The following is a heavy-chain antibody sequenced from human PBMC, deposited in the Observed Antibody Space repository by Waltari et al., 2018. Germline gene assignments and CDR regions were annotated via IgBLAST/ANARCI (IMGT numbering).Heavy chain of an antibody. D-gene: IGHD5-12*01. CDR2: ISSSSSYI. CDR1: GFTFSSYS. J-gene: IGHJ4*02. Sequence: EVQLVESGGGLVKPGGSLRLSCAASGFTFSSYSMNWVRQAPGKGLEWVSSISSSSSYIYYADSVKGRFTISRDNSKNTLYLQMNSLRAEDTAVYYCAKDQRDGYTDYWGQGTLVTVSS. V-gene: IGHV3-21*04. CDR3: AKDQRDGYTDY.